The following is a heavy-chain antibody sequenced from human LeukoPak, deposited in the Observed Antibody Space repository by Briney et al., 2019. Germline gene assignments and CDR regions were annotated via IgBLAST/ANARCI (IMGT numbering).Heavy chain of an antibody. V-gene: IGHV4-39*07. J-gene: IGHJ4*02. CDR3: ARGGYSGINPFDY. D-gene: IGHD5-12*01. CDR2: IYYSGST. Sequence: PSETLSLTCSVSGGSISSSSYYWGWIRQPPGKGLEWIGGIYYSGSTYYNPSLKSRVTISVDTSKNQFSLRMTSVTAADTAVYYCARGGYSGINPFDYWGQGTQVTVSS. CDR1: GGSISSSSYY.